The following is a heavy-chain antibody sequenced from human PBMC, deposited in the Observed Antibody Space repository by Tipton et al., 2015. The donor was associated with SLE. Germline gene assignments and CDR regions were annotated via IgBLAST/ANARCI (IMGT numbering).Heavy chain of an antibody. CDR3: AGNPWGNPAATLLNPPAN. CDR2: TYYDGNT. D-gene: IGHD2-2*01. Sequence: GLVKPSETLTLTCTVSGDSLGSSSYYWGWIRQPPGKGLEWIGSTYYDGNTYYNPSLKTRITISVDTPKNQFSLKVNSVTAADTAIYYCAGNPWGNPAATLLNPPANWGQGTLVNVSS. CDR1: GDSLGSSSYY. J-gene: IGHJ4*02. V-gene: IGHV4-39*07.